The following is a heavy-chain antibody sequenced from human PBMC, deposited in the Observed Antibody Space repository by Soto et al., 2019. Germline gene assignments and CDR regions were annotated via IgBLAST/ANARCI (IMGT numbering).Heavy chain of an antibody. Sequence: QVQLVESGGGVVQPGRSLRLSCAASGFTFSRHTMHWVRQAPGKGLEWVASISDDGSNTYYADSVKGRFTISRDNSKNTLYLPRNRLSTEDPAVEDWAREVYCDRWSGFNTSTYYFDHWGEGALV. J-gene: IGHJ4*02. CDR2: ISDDGSNT. CDR1: GFTFSRHT. CDR3: AREVYCDRWSGFNTSTYYFDH. V-gene: IGHV3-30-3*01. D-gene: IGHD3-3*01.